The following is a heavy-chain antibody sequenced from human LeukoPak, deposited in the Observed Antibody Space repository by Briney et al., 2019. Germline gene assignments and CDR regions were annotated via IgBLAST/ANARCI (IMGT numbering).Heavy chain of an antibody. CDR3: ARLANGYRNFDY. D-gene: IGHD5-18*01. V-gene: IGHV1-2*02. CDR1: GYTFTGYY. J-gene: IGHJ4*02. CDR2: INPNSGGT. Sequence: ASVKVSCKTSGYTFTGYYMHWVRQAPGQGLEWMGWINPNSGGTNYAQKFQGRVTMTRDTSISTAYMELSRLRSDDTAVYYCARLANGYRNFDYWGQGTLVTVSS.